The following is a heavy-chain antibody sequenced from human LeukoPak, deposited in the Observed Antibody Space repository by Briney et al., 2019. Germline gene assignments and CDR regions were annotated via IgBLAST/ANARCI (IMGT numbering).Heavy chain of an antibody. J-gene: IGHJ4*02. CDR2: ISSSSSYI. CDR1: GFTFSSYS. CDR3: ARDLSVLGYSYAFLDY. Sequence: GGSLRLSCAASGFTFSSYSMNWVRQAPGKGLEWVSYISSSSSYIYYVDSVKGRFTISRDNAKNSLYLQMNSLRVEDTAVYYCARDLSVLGYSYAFLDYWGQGTLVTVSS. D-gene: IGHD5-18*01. V-gene: IGHV3-21*01.